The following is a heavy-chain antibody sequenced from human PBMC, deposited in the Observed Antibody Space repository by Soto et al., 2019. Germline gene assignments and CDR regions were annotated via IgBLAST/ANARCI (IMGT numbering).Heavy chain of an antibody. J-gene: IGHJ4*02. CDR3: AKRQGIGAAAKNFDF. CDR2: ISASGGLI. CDR1: GFTFTNHA. D-gene: IGHD6-13*01. V-gene: IGHV3-23*01. Sequence: PGGSLRLSCAASGFTFTNHAMSWVRQAPGKGLEWVSGISASGGLIYYADSVKGRFNMSRDNSKNTLYLQMNSLRAEDTAVYFCAKRQGIGAAAKNFDFWGQGTLVTVSS.